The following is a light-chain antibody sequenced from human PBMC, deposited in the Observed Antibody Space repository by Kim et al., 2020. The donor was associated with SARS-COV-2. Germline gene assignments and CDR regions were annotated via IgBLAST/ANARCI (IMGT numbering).Light chain of an antibody. V-gene: IGLV2-14*03. J-gene: IGLJ2*01. CDR2: DVS. CDR1: SSDVGGYNY. Sequence: SITIYGTGTSSDVGGYNYVSWYQHHPGKAPKLMIYDVSNRPSGVSNRFSGSKSGNTASLTISGLQAEDEADYYCSSYTSSSTLGVVFGGGTQLTVL. CDR3: SSYTSSSTLGVV.